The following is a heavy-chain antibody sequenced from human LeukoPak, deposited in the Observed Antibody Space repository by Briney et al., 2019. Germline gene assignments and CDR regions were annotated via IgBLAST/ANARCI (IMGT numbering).Heavy chain of an antibody. D-gene: IGHD3-10*01. CDR1: GFTFSIYA. V-gene: IGHV3-23*01. CDR3: AKDPMVRGSTYDY. J-gene: IGHJ4*02. Sequence: PGGSLRLSCAASGFTFSIYAMSWVRQAPGKGLEWVSAISGRGTTYYADSVKGRVTISRDNSKNTLYLQMNSLRAEDTAVYYCAKDPMVRGSTYDYWGQGTLVTVSS. CDR2: ISGRGTT.